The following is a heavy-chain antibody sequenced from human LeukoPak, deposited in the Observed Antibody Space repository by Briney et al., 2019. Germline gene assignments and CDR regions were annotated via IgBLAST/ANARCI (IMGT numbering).Heavy chain of an antibody. Sequence: NPSETLSLTCTVSGGSISSSSYYWGLIRQPPGKGLEWIGSIYYSGSPYYNPSLQSRVTISLDTSKNQFSLKLNSVTAADTAVYYCARIMTTVAFFFDYWGQGTLVTVSS. V-gene: IGHV4-39*07. CDR1: GGSISSSSYY. CDR3: ARIMTTVAFFFDY. J-gene: IGHJ4*02. CDR2: IYYSGSP. D-gene: IGHD4-23*01.